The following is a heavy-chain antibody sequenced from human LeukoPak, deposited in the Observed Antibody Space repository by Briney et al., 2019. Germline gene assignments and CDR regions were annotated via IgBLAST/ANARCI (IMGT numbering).Heavy chain of an antibody. D-gene: IGHD3-16*02. J-gene: IGHJ6*03. CDR2: IKQDGSEK. Sequence: GGSLRLSCAASGFTFSSYWMSWVRLAPGKGLEWVANIKQDGSEKYYVDSVKGRCTISRDNAKNSLYLQMNSLRAEDTAVYYCARGGYDYVWGSYRYDYYYYMDVWGKGTTVTVSS. CDR1: GFTFSSYW. CDR3: ARGGYDYVWGSYRYDYYYYMDV. V-gene: IGHV3-7*01.